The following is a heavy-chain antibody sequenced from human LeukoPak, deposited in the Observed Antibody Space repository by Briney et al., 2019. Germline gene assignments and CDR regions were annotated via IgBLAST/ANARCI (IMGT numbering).Heavy chain of an antibody. Sequence: SETLSLTCTVSGGSISSYYWSWIRQPPGKGLEWIGHIYYSGSTYYNPSLKSRVTISVDTSKNQFSLKLSSVTAADTAVYYCASQTTATGYYFDYWGQGTLVTVSS. CDR3: ASQTTATGYYFDY. V-gene: IGHV4-59*08. J-gene: IGHJ4*02. CDR2: IYYSGST. D-gene: IGHD1-14*01. CDR1: GGSISSYY.